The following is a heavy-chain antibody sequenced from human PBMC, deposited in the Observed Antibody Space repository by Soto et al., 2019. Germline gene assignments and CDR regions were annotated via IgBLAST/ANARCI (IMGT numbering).Heavy chain of an antibody. CDR1: GGTFSSYA. J-gene: IGHJ6*02. CDR2: IIPIFGTA. CDR3: ARDQDIVVVPAAKHYYYYGMDV. D-gene: IGHD2-2*01. V-gene: IGHV1-69*01. Sequence: QVQLVQSGAEVKKPGSSVKVSCKASGGTFSSYAISWVRQAPGQGLEWMGGIIPIFGTANYAQKFQGRVTITADESTSTAYMELSSLRSEDTAVYYYARDQDIVVVPAAKHYYYYGMDVWGQGTTVTVSS.